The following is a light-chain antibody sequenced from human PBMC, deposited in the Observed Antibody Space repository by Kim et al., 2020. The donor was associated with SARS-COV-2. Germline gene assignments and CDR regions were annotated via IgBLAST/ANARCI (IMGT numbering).Light chain of an antibody. CDR1: KLGDKL. J-gene: IGLJ3*02. CDR2: QNS. V-gene: IGLV3-1*01. Sequence: SYELTQSPSVSVSPGQTASITCSGDKLGDKLASWYQQKPGQSPVLVMYQNSRRYSGIPGRFSGSNSGNTATLTISGTQALDEADYFCQAWDSFTAVFGGG. CDR3: QAWDSFTAV.